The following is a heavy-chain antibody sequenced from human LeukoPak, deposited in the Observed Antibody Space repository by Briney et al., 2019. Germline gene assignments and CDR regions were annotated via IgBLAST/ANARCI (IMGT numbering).Heavy chain of an antibody. V-gene: IGHV1-2*02. CDR3: ARVGRGGVATDY. D-gene: IGHD5-12*01. J-gene: IGHJ4*02. CDR1: GYTFTGYY. CDR2: INPNSGGT. Sequence: ASVKVSCKASGYTFTGYYMHWVRQAPGQGLEWMGWINPNSGGTKYAHKFQGRVTMTRDTSISTAYMELSRLRSDDTAVYYCARVGRGGVATDYWGQGTLVTVSS.